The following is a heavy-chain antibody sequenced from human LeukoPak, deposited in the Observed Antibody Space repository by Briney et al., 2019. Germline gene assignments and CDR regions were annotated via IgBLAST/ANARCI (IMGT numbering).Heavy chain of an antibody. Sequence: GGSLRLSCAASGFTVSSNYMSWVRQAPRKGLAWVAVISDDGSNKSYANAVKGRFSTSRDNSKNTLYLQRNTLRAEGTAMYYCGKEEGNTLGDYWGEGTMVTVSS. CDR1: GFTVSSNY. V-gene: IGHV3-30*05. CDR2: ISDDGSNK. CDR3: GKEEGNTLGDY. D-gene: IGHD7-27*01. J-gene: IGHJ4*02.